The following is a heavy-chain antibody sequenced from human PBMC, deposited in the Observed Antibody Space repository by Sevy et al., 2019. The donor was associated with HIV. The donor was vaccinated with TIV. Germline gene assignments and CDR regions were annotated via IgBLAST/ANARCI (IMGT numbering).Heavy chain of an antibody. V-gene: IGHV3-74*01. D-gene: IGHD3-10*01. CDR2: IKGDGSTT. Sequence: GGSLRLSCGASGFTFSRDYMHWVRQAPGKGLEWVAHIKGDGSTTRYVDSVKGRFTISRDNAKNTVYLQMNSLRAEDSAVYYCARETGSIDDWGQGTLVTVSS. J-gene: IGHJ4*02. CDR1: GFTFSRDY. CDR3: ARETGSIDD.